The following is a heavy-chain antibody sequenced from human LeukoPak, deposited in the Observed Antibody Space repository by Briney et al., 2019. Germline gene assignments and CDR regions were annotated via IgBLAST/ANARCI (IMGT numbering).Heavy chain of an antibody. J-gene: IGHJ4*02. Sequence: GGSLRLSCAASGFTFSNYAMHWVRQAPGKGLEWVAVIWYDGSNKYYADSVKGRFTISRDNPKNTLYLQMNSLRAEDTAVYYCARDPSSSWSDLVHWGQGTLVTVSS. CDR3: ARDPSSSWSDLVH. CDR2: IWYDGSNK. V-gene: IGHV3-33*01. CDR1: GFTFSNYA. D-gene: IGHD6-13*01.